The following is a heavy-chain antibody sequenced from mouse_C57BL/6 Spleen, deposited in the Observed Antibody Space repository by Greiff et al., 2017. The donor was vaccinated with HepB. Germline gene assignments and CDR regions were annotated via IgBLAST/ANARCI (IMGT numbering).Heavy chain of an antibody. D-gene: IGHD3-2*01. CDR1: GYTFTDYY. J-gene: IGHJ3*01. Sequence: VQLQQSGPELVKPGASVKISCKASGYTFTDYYMNWVKQSHGKSLEWIGDINPNNGGTSYNQKFKGKATLTVDKSSSPAYMELRSLTSEDSAVYYCARDSSWFAYWGQGTLVTVSA. V-gene: IGHV1-26*01. CDR3: ARDSSWFAY. CDR2: INPNNGGT.